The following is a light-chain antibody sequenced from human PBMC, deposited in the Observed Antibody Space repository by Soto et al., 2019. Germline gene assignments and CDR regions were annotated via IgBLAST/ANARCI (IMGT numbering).Light chain of an antibody. J-gene: IGKJ1*01. CDR2: DAS. Sequence: EIVLTQSPGALSLSPGERATLSCRASQSVSGYLVWYQQRPGQAPRLLIYDASNRATGIPARFSGSGSGTDFTLTISRIEPEDFAVYYCHQRSYWPWTFGQGTKVDIK. CDR3: HQRSYWPWT. V-gene: IGKV3-11*01. CDR1: QSVSGY.